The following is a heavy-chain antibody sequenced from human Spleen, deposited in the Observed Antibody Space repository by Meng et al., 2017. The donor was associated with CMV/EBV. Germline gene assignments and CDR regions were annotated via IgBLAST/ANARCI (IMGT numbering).Heavy chain of an antibody. CDR2: ISYDGSNK. Sequence: GESLKISCAASGFTFSSYAMHWVRQAPGKGLEWVAVISYDGSNKYYADSVKGRFTISRDNSKNTLYLQMNSLRAEDAAVYYCANLCSSTSCSTLYYYGMEVWGQGTTVTVSS. V-gene: IGHV3-30-3*01. D-gene: IGHD2-2*01. J-gene: IGHJ6*02. CDR1: GFTFSSYA. CDR3: ANLCSSTSCSTLYYYGMEV.